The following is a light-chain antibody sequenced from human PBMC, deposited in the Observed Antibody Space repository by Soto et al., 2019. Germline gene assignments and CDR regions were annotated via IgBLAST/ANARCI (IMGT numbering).Light chain of an antibody. J-gene: IGLJ1*01. V-gene: IGLV2-14*01. CDR3: SSYSSSNTYV. Sequence: QSALTQPASVSGSPGQSITISCTGTSSDVGGYNYVSWYQQHPGKAPKLMIYDVSYRPSGVSNRFSGSKSGNTASLTISGLHAEDEADYYCSSYSSSNTYVFGTGTKVTVL. CDR1: SSDVGGYNY. CDR2: DVS.